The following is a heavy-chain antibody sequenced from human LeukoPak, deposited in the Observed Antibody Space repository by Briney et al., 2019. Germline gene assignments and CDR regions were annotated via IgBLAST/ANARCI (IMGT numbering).Heavy chain of an antibody. D-gene: IGHD2-2*01. CDR2: LYPGDSDT. Sequence: GESLKISCKGSGYSFTSHWIAWVRQMPGKGLDWMGILYPGDSDTRYSPSFQGQVTISADKSINTAYLQWSSLKASDTAIYYCARGYCSSTSCYGDFDFWGQGTLVTVSS. CDR3: ARGYCSSTSCYGDFDF. V-gene: IGHV5-51*01. J-gene: IGHJ4*02. CDR1: GYSFTSHW.